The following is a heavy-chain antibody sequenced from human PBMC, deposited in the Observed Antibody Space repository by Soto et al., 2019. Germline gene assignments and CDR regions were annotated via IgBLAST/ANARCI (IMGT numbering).Heavy chain of an antibody. CDR3: ARSSGGSSYYPTDY. CDR2: MAHDGSNQ. Sequence: QVQLVESGGGVVQPGGSLRLSCAASGFTFSSYGMQWVRQSPGEGLEWVAIMAHDGSNQYYGDSVKGRFTISRDNSKNTLYLQMDSLRPEDTAVYYCARSSGGSSYYPTDYWGQGTLVTVSS. V-gene: IGHV3-30*03. J-gene: IGHJ4*02. D-gene: IGHD2-15*01. CDR1: GFTFSSYG.